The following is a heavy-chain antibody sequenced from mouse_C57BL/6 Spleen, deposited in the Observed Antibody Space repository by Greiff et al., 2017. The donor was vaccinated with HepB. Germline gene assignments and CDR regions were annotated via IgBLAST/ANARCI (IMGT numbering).Heavy chain of an antibody. D-gene: IGHD2-4*01. CDR2: ISSGSSTI. V-gene: IGHV5-17*01. Sequence: EVMLVESGGGLVKPGGSLKLSCAASGFTFSDYGMHWVRQAPEKGLEWVAYISSGSSTIYYADTVKGRFTISRDNAKNTLFLQMTSLRSEDTAMYYCARSYYDYDYYAMDYWGQGTSVTVSS. CDR1: GFTFSDYG. J-gene: IGHJ4*01. CDR3: ARSYYDYDYYAMDY.